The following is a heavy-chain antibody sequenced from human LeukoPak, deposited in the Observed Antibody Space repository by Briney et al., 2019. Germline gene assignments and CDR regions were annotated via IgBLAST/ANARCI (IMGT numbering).Heavy chain of an antibody. CDR1: GFTFSSYS. D-gene: IGHD1-26*01. Sequence: GGSLRLSCAASGFTFSSYSMNWVHQAPGKGLEWVSYISSSSSSIYYADSVKGRFTISRDNAKNSLYLQMNSLRDEDTAVYYCARVWGSGSYLLYWGQGTLVTVSS. J-gene: IGHJ4*02. V-gene: IGHV3-48*02. CDR2: ISSSSSSI. CDR3: ARVWGSGSYLLY.